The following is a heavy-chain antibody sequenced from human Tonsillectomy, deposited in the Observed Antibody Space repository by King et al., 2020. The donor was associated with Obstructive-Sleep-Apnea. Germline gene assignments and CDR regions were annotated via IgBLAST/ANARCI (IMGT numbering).Heavy chain of an antibody. Sequence: QLVQSGAEVKKPGASVKVYCKVSGYTLTELSMHWVRQAPGKGLEWMGCFDPGDGETIFAQKFQGRVTMTADTSTDTSYMELSSLRSVDTAVYYCATRGGYCSSTSCQTFDYWGQGTLVTVSS. V-gene: IGHV1-24*01. J-gene: IGHJ4*02. CDR3: ATRGGYCSSTSCQTFDY. CDR2: FDPGDGET. CDR1: GYTLTELS. D-gene: IGHD2-2*01.